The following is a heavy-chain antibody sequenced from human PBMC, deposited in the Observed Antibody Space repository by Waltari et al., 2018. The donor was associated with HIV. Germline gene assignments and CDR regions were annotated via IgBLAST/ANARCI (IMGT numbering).Heavy chain of an antibody. Sequence: QVQLQQWGAGLLKPSETLSLTCAVYGGSFIGYYWNWIRQPPGKGLEWIGETNHSGSTNYNPSLKSRVTISEDTSKNQFSLRLSSLTAADTAVYYCARGPFGAAGLKYFQDWGQGTLVIVSS. D-gene: IGHD6-13*01. CDR3: ARGPFGAAGLKYFQD. CDR1: GGSFIGYY. J-gene: IGHJ1*01. V-gene: IGHV4-34*01. CDR2: TNHSGST.